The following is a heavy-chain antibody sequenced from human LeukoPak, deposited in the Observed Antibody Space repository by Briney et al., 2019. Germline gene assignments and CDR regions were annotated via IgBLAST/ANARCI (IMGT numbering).Heavy chain of an antibody. CDR1: GFTFSTYW. CDR2: INEEGRST. CDR3: ARNMVGGLGVYFDS. Sequence: PGGSLRLSCAASGFTFSTYWMHWVRQVPGKGLVWVSRINEEGRSTNYADSVKGRFTISRDNAKNTVYLQMNSLRAEDTAVYYCARNMVGGLGVYFDSWGHGTLVTVSS. D-gene: IGHD3-10*01. J-gene: IGHJ4*01. V-gene: IGHV3-74*01.